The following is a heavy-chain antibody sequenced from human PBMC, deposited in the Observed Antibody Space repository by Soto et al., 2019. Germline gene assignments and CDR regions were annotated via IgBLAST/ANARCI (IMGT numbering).Heavy chain of an antibody. Sequence: QLQVQESGPGQVKPSQTLSLTCTVSGGSITSHHYYWGWIRQPPGKGLEWIGSIYSGGNTYYNPSLRSRPTIFVDTAKNLISLKLNSVTAADSAIYYCGSGPSTTWIDNWGLGTQVSVSS. J-gene: IGHJ4*02. V-gene: IGHV4-39*01. CDR3: GSGPSTTWIDN. CDR1: GGSITSHHYY. D-gene: IGHD2-2*01. CDR2: IYSGGNT.